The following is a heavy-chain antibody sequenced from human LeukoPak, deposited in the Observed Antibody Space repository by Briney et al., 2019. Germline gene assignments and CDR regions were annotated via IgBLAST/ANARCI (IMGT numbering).Heavy chain of an antibody. CDR2: ISSGGITI. CDR1: GFTFSSYE. J-gene: IGHJ4*02. V-gene: IGHV3-48*03. CDR3: ARVGVFSSSWLLY. D-gene: IGHD6-13*01. Sequence: GGSLRLSCAASGFTFSSYEMNWVRQAPGKGLEWVSSISSGGITIYYADSVKGRFTISRDNAKNSLYLQMNSLRVEDTAVYYCARVGVFSSSWLLYWGQGTPVTVSS.